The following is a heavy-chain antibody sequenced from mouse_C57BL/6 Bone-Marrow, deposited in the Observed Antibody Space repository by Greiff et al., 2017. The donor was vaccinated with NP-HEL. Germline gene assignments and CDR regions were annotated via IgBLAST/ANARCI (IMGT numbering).Heavy chain of an antibody. D-gene: IGHD1-1*01. J-gene: IGHJ2*01. CDR2: IDPESGDT. Sequence: VQLQQSGAELVRPGASVKLSCTASGFNIKDDYMHWVKQRPEQGLEWIGWIDPESGDTEYASKFQGKATITADTSSNTAYLQLSSLTSEDTAVYYCTRYYGSSPDYWGRGTTLTVSS. CDR1: GFNIKDDY. V-gene: IGHV14-4*01. CDR3: TRYYGSSPDY.